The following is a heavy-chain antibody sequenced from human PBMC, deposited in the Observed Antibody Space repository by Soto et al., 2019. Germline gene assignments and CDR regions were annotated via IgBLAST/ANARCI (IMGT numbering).Heavy chain of an antibody. J-gene: IGHJ4*02. Sequence: EVQLVESGGGLVQPGRSLRLSCAASGFTFDDYAMHWVRQAPGKGLEWVSGISWNSGSIGYADSVKGRFTISRDNAKNSLYLQMNSLRAEDTALYYCAKAITYYYGSGSRYYFDYWGQGTLVTVSS. CDR2: ISWNSGSI. V-gene: IGHV3-9*01. CDR3: AKAITYYYGSGSRYYFDY. D-gene: IGHD3-10*01. CDR1: GFTFDDYA.